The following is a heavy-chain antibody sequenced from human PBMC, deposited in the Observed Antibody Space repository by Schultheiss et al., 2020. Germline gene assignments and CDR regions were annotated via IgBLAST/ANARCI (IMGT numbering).Heavy chain of an antibody. Sequence: RGSMRLSFAASGFIFSDYYMSWIRQAPGKGLEWVLYISSSGSTTHYADSVKGRFTISRDNAKNSLYLQMNSLRAEDTAVYYCARVGEIVAAGTVDYWGQGTLVTVSS. D-gene: IGHD6-13*01. J-gene: IGHJ4*02. CDR1: GFIFSDYY. CDR3: ARVGEIVAAGTVDY. V-gene: IGHV3-11*01. CDR2: ISSSGSTT.